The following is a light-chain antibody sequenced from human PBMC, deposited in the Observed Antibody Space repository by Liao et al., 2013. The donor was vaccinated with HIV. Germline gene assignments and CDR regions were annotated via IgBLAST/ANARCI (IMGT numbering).Light chain of an antibody. CDR3: YSAADNNLGV. V-gene: IGLV3-21*01. Sequence: SYELTQPPSVSVAPGKTARITCGGNNIGSKSVHWYQQKPGQAPVLVIYYDSDRPSGIPERFSGSSSGTTVTLTISGAQVEDEADYYCYSAADNNLGVFGGGTKLTVL. CDR1: NIGSKS. CDR2: YDS. J-gene: IGLJ3*02.